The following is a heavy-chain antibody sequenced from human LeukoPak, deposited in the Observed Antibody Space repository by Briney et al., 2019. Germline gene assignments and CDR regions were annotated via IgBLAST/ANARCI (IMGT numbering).Heavy chain of an antibody. Sequence: PGGSLRLSCAASGFTFSSYGMHWVRQAPGKGLEWVAFIRYDGSNKYYADSVKGRFTISRDHSKNTLYLQMNSLRAEDTAVYYCAKDPYDISGYYYGPTGGVDYWGQGTLVTVSS. CDR1: GFTFSSYG. J-gene: IGHJ4*02. CDR2: IRYDGSNK. CDR3: AKDPYDISGYYYGPTGGVDY. D-gene: IGHD3-22*01. V-gene: IGHV3-30*02.